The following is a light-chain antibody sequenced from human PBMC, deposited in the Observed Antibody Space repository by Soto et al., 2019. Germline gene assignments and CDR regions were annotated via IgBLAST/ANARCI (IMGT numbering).Light chain of an antibody. J-gene: IGKJ4*01. CDR1: QSVSRY. V-gene: IGKV3-11*01. CDR3: QQRSGWPST. CDR2: DAS. Sequence: EIVLTQSPATLSLSPGERATLSCRASQSVSRYLAWYKQKPGQAPRLLIYDASNRATGIPARFSGSGSGTAFTLTSSSLEPEDLAVYYCQQRSGWPSTFGGGTKVQIK.